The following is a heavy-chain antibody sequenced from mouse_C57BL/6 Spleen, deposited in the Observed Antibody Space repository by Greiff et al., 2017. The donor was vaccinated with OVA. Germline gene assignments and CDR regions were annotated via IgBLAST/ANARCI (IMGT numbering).Heavy chain of an antibody. CDR1: GYTFTSYW. CDR2: IDPSDSET. D-gene: IGHD2-3*01. V-gene: IGHV1-52*01. CDR3: ARSGDGYFHWYFDV. Sequence: VQLQQPGAELVRPGSSVKLSCKASGYTFTSYWMHWVKQRPIQGLEWIGNIDPSDSETHYNQKFKDKATLTVDKSSSTAYMQLSSLTSEDSAVYYCARSGDGYFHWYFDVWGTGTTVTVSS. J-gene: IGHJ1*03.